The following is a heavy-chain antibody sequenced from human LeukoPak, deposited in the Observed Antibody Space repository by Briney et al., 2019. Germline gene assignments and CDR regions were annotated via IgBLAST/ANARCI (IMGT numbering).Heavy chain of an antibody. J-gene: IGHJ4*02. D-gene: IGHD3-22*01. CDR3: ARGTPPPARYYDSSGYLGY. CDR2: IYSGGST. V-gene: IGHV3-53*01. Sequence: GGSLRLSCAASGFTVSSNYMSWVRQAPGKGLEWVSDIYSGGSTYYADSVKGRFTISRDNSKNTLYLQMNSLRAEDTAVYYCARGTPPPARYYDSSGYLGYWGQGTLVTVSS. CDR1: GFTVSSNY.